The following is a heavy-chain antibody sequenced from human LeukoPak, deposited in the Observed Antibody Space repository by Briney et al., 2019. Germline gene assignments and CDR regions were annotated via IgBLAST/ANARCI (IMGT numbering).Heavy chain of an antibody. D-gene: IGHD2-2*01. V-gene: IGHV3-11*01. CDR2: ISSSGSTI. J-gene: IGHJ4*02. CDR3: ARDGVVVPAATHY. Sequence: GGSLRLSCAASVFTFSDYYMSWIRQAPGKGGAWVSYISSSGSTIYYAESMNGRFTISRDNAKNSLYLQMNSLRAEDAAVYYCARDGVVVPAATHYWGQGTLVTVSS. CDR1: VFTFSDYY.